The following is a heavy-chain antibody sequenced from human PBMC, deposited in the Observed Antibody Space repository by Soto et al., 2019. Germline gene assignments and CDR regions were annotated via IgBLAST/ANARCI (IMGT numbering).Heavy chain of an antibody. V-gene: IGHV1-69*01. CDR1: GGSFSNYA. CDR3: ARGSLFGDYGDLDY. D-gene: IGHD4-17*01. Sequence: QVQLVQSGTDVKKPGSSVKVSCKVSGGSFSNYAISWVRQAPGQGLEWMGGIIPMFTSPNYAQKFQDRVTITADESTTTAYMRLSSLTYDDTAVYYCARGSLFGDYGDLDYCGQGTLVTVSS. CDR2: IIPMFTSP. J-gene: IGHJ4*02.